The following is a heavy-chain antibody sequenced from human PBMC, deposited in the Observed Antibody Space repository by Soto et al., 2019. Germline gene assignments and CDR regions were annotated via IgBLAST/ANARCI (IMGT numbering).Heavy chain of an antibody. CDR3: ARAPGAPENSYYYGMDV. CDR2: IYYSGST. J-gene: IGHJ6*02. V-gene: IGHV4-31*03. CDR1: GGSISSGGYY. Sequence: QVQLQESGPGLVKPSQTLSLTCSVSGGSISSGGYYWSWIRQHPGEGLEWIGYIYYSGSTYYNPSLKSRVTISVDTSKNQFSLKLSSVTAADTAVYYCARAPGAPENSYYYGMDVWGQGTTVTVSS. D-gene: IGHD1-26*01.